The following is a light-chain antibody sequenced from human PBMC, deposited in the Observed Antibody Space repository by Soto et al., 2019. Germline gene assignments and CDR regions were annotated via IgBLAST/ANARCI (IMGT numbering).Light chain of an antibody. V-gene: IGKV1-5*03. J-gene: IGKJ1*01. CDR3: QQYNSYGT. CDR2: KAS. CDR1: QSISSW. Sequence: DIQMTQSPSTLSASVGDRVTVTCRASQSISSWLAWYQQKPGKAPKLLIYKASSLESGVPSRFSGSGSGTEFTLTISSLQPDDFATYYCQQYNSYGTFGQGTKVDSK.